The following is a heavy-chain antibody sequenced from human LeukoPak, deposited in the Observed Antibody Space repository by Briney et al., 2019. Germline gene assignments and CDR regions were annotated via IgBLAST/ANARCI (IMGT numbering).Heavy chain of an antibody. J-gene: IGHJ6*03. D-gene: IGHD3-10*01. CDR2: MNPNSGNT. Sequence: GASVKVSCKASGYTFTSYDINWVRQATGQGLEWMGWMNPNSGNTGSAQKFQGRVTMTRNTSITTAYMELSSLRSEDTAPYYCAKDNRWFEIEDYYYYMDVWGKGTTVTISS. CDR1: GYTFTSYD. V-gene: IGHV1-8*01. CDR3: AKDNRWFEIEDYYYYMDV.